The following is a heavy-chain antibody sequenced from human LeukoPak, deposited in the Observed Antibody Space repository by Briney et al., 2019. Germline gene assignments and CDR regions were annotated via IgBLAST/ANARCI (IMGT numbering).Heavy chain of an antibody. CDR1: GYTFTSYG. CDR2: ISTYNANT. J-gene: IGHJ4*02. D-gene: IGHD2-15*01. Sequence: ASVKVSCKTSGYTFTSYGISWVRQAPGQGLEWMGWISTYNANTHYAQSLQGRVTMTTDTSTNTAYMDLRSLISDDTAVYFCARVVVVAATEDTYYFDYWGQGTLVTVSS. CDR3: ARVVVVAATEDTYYFDY. V-gene: IGHV1-18*01.